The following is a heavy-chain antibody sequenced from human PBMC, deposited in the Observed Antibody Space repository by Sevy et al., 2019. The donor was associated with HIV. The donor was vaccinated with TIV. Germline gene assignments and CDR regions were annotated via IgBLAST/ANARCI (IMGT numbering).Heavy chain of an antibody. CDR3: ARVATFYSDSSGRVLSVLGAFDI. CDR2: IFSGGGT. Sequence: GGSLRLSCAASGFTVSSNYMSWVRQAPGKGLEWVSIIFSGGGTYYADSVQGRFTISRDNSKNMVYLQMNSLRAEDTAVFYCARVATFYSDSSGRVLSVLGAFDIWGRGTMVTVSS. CDR1: GFTVSSNY. D-gene: IGHD3-22*01. J-gene: IGHJ3*02. V-gene: IGHV3-53*01.